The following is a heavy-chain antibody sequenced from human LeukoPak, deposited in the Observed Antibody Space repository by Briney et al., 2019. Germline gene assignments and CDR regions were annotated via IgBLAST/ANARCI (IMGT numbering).Heavy chain of an antibody. J-gene: IGHJ3*02. CDR2: ISYDGSNK. V-gene: IGHV3-30*03. CDR1: GFTFSSYG. D-gene: IGHD6-19*01. Sequence: GGSLRLSCEASGFTFSSYGMHWVRQAPGKGLEWVAVISYDGSNKYYADSVKGRFTISRDNSKNTLYLQMNSLRAEDTAVYYCARAAPEQWLAQGGAFDIWGQGTMVTVSS. CDR3: ARAAPEQWLAQGGAFDI.